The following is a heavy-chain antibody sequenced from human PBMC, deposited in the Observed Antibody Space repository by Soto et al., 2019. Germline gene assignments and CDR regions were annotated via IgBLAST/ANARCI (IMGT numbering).Heavy chain of an antibody. CDR2: VIPLFDTA. V-gene: IGHV1-69*01. CDR3: PTGGHNDGYNFYHSMDV. J-gene: IGHJ6*02. Sequence: QVQLVQSGAEVKKPGSSVKVSCKVSGGIFTNNAISWVRQAPGQGLEWLGGVIPLFDTAYYAQIFRGRLRTSADGATTTAYMKLSGLTSADTAVYFCPTGGHNDGYNFYHSMDVWGQGTTVTVS. D-gene: IGHD5-18*01. CDR1: GGIFTNNA.